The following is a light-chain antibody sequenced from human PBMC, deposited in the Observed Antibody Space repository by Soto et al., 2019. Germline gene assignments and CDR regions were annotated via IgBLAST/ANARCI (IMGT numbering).Light chain of an antibody. V-gene: IGLV2-14*03. CDR1: SNDVGGYDY. J-gene: IGLJ2*01. CDR2: DVS. CDR3: SSYTSRATLV. Sequence: QSVLTQPASVSGSPGQSITISCTGTSNDVGGYDYVTWYQHHPGKAPKLMIYDVSNRPSGISDRFSASKSGNTASLTISGGQDEDEAHYYCSSYTSRATLVFGGGTKLTVL.